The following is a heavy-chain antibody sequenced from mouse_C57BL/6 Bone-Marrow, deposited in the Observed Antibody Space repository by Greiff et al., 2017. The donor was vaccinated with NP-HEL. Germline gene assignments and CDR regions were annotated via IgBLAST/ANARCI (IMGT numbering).Heavy chain of an antibody. CDR3: AMIYYDPWFAY. V-gene: IGHV4-1*01. Sequence: DVMLVESGGGLVQPGGSLKLSCAASGIDFSRYWMSWVRRAPGKGLEWIGEINPDSSTINYAPSLKDKFIISRDNAKNTLYLQMSKVRSEDTALYYCAMIYYDPWFAYWGQGTLVTVSA. CDR1: GIDFSRYW. D-gene: IGHD2-4*01. J-gene: IGHJ3*01. CDR2: INPDSSTI.